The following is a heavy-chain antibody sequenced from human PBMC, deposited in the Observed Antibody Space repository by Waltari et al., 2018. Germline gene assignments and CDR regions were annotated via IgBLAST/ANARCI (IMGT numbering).Heavy chain of an antibody. D-gene: IGHD4-17*01. J-gene: IGHJ6*03. CDR1: GGSISSYY. CDR3: ARDRTTVTPTGGYYYYMDV. CDR2: IYTSGST. Sequence: QVQLQESGPGLVKPSETPSLTCTVSGGSISSYYWSWIRQPAGKGLEWIGRIYTSGSTNYNPSLKSRVTMSVDTSKNQFSLKLSSVTAADTAVYYCARDRTTVTPTGGYYYYMDVWGKGTTVTVSS. V-gene: IGHV4-4*07.